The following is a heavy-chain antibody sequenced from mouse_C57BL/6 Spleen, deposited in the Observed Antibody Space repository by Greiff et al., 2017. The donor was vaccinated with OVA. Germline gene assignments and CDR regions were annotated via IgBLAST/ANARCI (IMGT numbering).Heavy chain of an antibody. CDR2: IYPGSGST. Sequence: QVQLQQPGAELVKPGASVKMSCKASGYTFTSYWITWVKQRPGQGLEWIGDIYPGSGSTNYNEKFKSKATLTVDTSSSTAYMQLSSLTSEDSAVDYCASGQLRLRSWFAYWGQGTLVTVSA. D-gene: IGHD3-2*02. CDR1: GYTFTSYW. CDR3: ASGQLRLRSWFAY. V-gene: IGHV1-55*01. J-gene: IGHJ3*01.